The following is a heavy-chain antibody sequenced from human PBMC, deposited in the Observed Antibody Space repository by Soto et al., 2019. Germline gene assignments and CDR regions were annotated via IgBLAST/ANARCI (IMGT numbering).Heavy chain of an antibody. CDR2: ISSNGGST. J-gene: IGHJ4*02. D-gene: IGHD3-3*01. CDR1: GFTFSSYA. V-gene: IGHV3-64*01. CDR3: ARVQISTYYDFWSGYYMTPPDY. Sequence: GGSLRLSCAASGFTFSSYAMHWVRQAPGKGLEYVSAISSNGGSTYYANSVKGRFTISRDNSKNTLYLQMGSLRAEDMAVYYCARVQISTYYDFWSGYYMTPPDYWGQGTLVTVSS.